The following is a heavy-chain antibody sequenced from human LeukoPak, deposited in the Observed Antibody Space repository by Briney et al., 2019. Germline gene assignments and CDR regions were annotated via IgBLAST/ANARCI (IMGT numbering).Heavy chain of an antibody. CDR2: IGGSGGST. J-gene: IGHJ4*02. CDR3: AKAVSGSYYQYYFDY. V-gene: IGHV3-23*01. CDR1: GFTFSSYA. Sequence: GGSLRLSCAASGFTFSSYAMNWVRQAPGKGLEWVSGIGGSGGSTYYADSVKGRFTISRDNSKNTLYLRMNSLRAEDTAVYYCAKAVSGSYYQYYFDYWGQGTLVTVSS. D-gene: IGHD1-26*01.